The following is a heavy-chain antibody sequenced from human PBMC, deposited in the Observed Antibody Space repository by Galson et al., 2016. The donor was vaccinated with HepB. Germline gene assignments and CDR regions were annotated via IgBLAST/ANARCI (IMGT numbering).Heavy chain of an antibody. D-gene: IGHD3-22*01. CDR2: ISSSGSTT. CDR3: ARDKVAWSYYYDSSGSGNAFDI. CDR1: GFTFSDYY. J-gene: IGHJ3*02. V-gene: IGHV3-11*01. Sequence: SLRLSCAASGFTFSDYYMNWIRQARGKGLEWVSYISSSGSTTYYADSVKGRFTISRDNAKNSLYLQMNSLRAEDTAVYYCARDKVAWSYYYDSSGSGNAFDIWGQGTMVTVSS.